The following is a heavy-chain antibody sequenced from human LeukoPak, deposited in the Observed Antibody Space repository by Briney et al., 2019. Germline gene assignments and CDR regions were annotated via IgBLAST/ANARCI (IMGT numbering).Heavy chain of an antibody. CDR3: ASITGGYIDY. V-gene: IGHV4-30-4*08. J-gene: IGHJ4*02. Sequence: SETLSLTCTVSGGSISSGDYYWSWIRQPPGKGLEWIGYIYYSGSTYYNPSLKSRVTTSVDTSKNQFSLKLSSVTAADTAVYYCASITGGYIDYWGQGTLVTVSS. CDR2: IYYSGST. D-gene: IGHD2-8*02. CDR1: GGSISSGDYY.